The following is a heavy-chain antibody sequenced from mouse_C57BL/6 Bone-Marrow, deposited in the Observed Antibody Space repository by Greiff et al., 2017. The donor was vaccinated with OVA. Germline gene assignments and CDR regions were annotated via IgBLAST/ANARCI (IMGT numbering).Heavy chain of an antibody. J-gene: IGHJ1*03. Sequence: QVQLQQSGAELVRPGASVKLSCKASGYTFTDYYINWVKQRPGQGLEWIARIYPGSGNTYYNEKFTGKATLTAEKSSSTAYMQLSSLTSEDSAVYFCAKGKHSNYWYFDVWGTGTTVTVSS. D-gene: IGHD2-5*01. CDR2: IYPGSGNT. CDR3: AKGKHSNYWYFDV. V-gene: IGHV1-76*01. CDR1: GYTFTDYY.